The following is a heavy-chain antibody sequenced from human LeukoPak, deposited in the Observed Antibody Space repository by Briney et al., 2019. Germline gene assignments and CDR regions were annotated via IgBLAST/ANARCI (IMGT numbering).Heavy chain of an antibody. CDR3: VRDYYTSGPQYNYRYF. V-gene: IGHV1-69*08. J-gene: IGHJ4*02. D-gene: IGHD3-22*01. CDR1: GGTFSSYT. CDR2: IIPMFDTA. Sequence: SVKVSCNASGGTFSSYTISSMRQAPGQGLEWMGRIIPMFDTANYAQNFQGRVTLSADNSTSTAYMELSSLRSGDTAVYKCVRDYYTSGPQYNYRYFWGQGTLVTVSS.